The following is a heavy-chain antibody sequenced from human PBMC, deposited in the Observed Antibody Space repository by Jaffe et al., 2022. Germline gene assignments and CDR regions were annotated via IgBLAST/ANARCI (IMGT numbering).Heavy chain of an antibody. D-gene: IGHD3-3*01. J-gene: IGHJ4*02. CDR1: GFTFSSYG. Sequence: QVQLVESGGGVVQPGRSLRLSCAASGFTFSSYGMHWVRQAPGKGLEWVAVISYDGSNKYYADSVKGRFTISRDNSKNTLYLQMNSLRAEDTAVYYCAKGATVYRDFWSGYYTWDYFDYWGQGTLVTVSS. CDR2: ISYDGSNK. V-gene: IGHV3-30*18. CDR3: AKGATVYRDFWSGYYTWDYFDY.